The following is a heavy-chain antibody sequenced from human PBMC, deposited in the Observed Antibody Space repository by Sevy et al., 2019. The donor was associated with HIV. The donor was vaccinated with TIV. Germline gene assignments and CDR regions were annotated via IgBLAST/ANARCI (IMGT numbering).Heavy chain of an antibody. CDR2: ISGSGSST. D-gene: IGHD3-22*01. CDR3: AKEGGSHYDTSGSFDD. J-gene: IGHJ4*02. CDR1: GFTFRIYA. Sequence: GGSLRLSCTTSGFTFRIYAVSWVRQAPGKGLEWVSAISGSGSSTYYADSVKGWFTISRDNSKNTRYLQMNSLRAEDTAVFYCAKEGGSHYDTSGSFDDWGQGTRVTVSS. V-gene: IGHV3-23*01.